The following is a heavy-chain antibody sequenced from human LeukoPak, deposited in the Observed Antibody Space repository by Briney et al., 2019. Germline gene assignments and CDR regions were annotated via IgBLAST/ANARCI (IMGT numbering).Heavy chain of an antibody. J-gene: IGHJ6*03. CDR2: IKQDGSEK. V-gene: IGHV3-7*01. CDR1: GFTFSSYW. CDR3: ARDEVVAATPVEYYYYMDV. D-gene: IGHD2-15*01. Sequence: GGSLRLSCAASGFTFSSYWMSWVRQAPGKGLEWVANIKQDGSEKYYVDSVKGRFTISRDNAKNSLYLQMNSLRAEDTAVYYCARDEVVAATPVEYYYYMDVWGKGTTVTVSS.